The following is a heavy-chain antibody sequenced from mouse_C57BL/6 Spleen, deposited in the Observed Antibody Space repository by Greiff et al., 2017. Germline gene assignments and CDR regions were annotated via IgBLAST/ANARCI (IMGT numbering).Heavy chain of an antibody. V-gene: IGHV1-80*01. CDR1: GYAFSSYW. CDR3: ARHYYGSSYRYFDV. D-gene: IGHD1-1*01. Sequence: QVQLQQSGAELVKPGASVKISCKASGYAFSSYWMNWVKQRPGKGLEWIGQIYPGDGDTNYNGKFKGKATLTADKSSSTAYMQLSRLTSEVSAVYFCARHYYGSSYRYFDVWGTGTTVTVSS. CDR2: IYPGDGDT. J-gene: IGHJ1*03.